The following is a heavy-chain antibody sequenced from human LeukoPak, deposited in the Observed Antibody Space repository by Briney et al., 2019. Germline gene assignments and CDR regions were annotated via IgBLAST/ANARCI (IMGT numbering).Heavy chain of an antibody. D-gene: IGHD5-24*01. J-gene: IGHJ4*02. Sequence: GGSLRLSCEAAGFTFSSYWMHWVRQAPGKGLVWVSRINSDESSTTYADSVKGRFTISRDNAKNTLFLQMNSLRAEDTAVYYCARAKRDGYNCFDYWGQGTLVTVSS. CDR1: GFTFSSYW. CDR3: ARAKRDGYNCFDY. CDR2: INSDESST. V-gene: IGHV3-74*01.